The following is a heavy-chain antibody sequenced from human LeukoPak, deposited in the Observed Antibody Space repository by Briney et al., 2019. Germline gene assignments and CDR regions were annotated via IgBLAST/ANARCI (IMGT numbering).Heavy chain of an antibody. CDR2: IFYSGGT. CDR1: GGSISSNIHY. D-gene: IGHD3-16*01. CDR3: ARRKGGAFD. V-gene: IGHV4-39*01. Sequence: SETLSLTCSVSGGSISSNIHYWAWIRQPPGKGLEWIGSIFYSGGTYYNASVKSRVTMSVDTSKNQFSLKLSSVTAADTAVYYCARRKGGAFDWGQGTLVTVSS. J-gene: IGHJ4*02.